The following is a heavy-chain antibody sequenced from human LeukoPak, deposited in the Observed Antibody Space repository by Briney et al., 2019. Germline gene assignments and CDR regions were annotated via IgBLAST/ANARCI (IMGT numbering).Heavy chain of an antibody. CDR1: GYTLTELS. CDR3: ATAAGGGYCSGGSCSPYYYYYGMDV. D-gene: IGHD2-15*01. Sequence: ASVKVSCKVSGYTLTELSMHWVRQAPGKGLEWMGGFDPEDGETIYAQKFQGRVTMTGDTSTDTAYMELSSLRSEDTAVYYCATAAGGGYCSGGSCSPYYYYYGMDVWGQGTTVTVSS. J-gene: IGHJ6*02. V-gene: IGHV1-24*01. CDR2: FDPEDGET.